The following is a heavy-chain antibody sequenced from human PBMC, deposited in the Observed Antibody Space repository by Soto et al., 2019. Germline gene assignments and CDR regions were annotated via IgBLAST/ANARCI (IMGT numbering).Heavy chain of an antibody. CDR3: AGAFAYYYDSSGYYPPPDY. V-gene: IGHV4-31*03. Sequence: PSETLSLTCNVSGGSISSGGYYWSWIRQHPGKGLEWSGYIYYSGSTYYNPSLKSRVTISVDTSKNQFSLKLSSVTAADTAVYYCAGAFAYYYDSSGYYPPPDYWGQGTLVTVSS. CDR2: IYYSGST. CDR1: GGSISSGGYY. D-gene: IGHD3-22*01. J-gene: IGHJ4*02.